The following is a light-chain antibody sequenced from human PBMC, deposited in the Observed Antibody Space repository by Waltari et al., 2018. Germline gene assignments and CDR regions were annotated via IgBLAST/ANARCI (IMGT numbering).Light chain of an antibody. CDR1: RSDVGGYHY. Sequence: QSALTQPASVAGSPGPSITLSCPGTRSDVGGYHYVSWYQQHPGKAPKLMIYDFSKRPSGVSNRFSGSKSGNTASLTISGLQAEDEADYYCCSYAGSSLYVFGTGTKVTVL. CDR2: DFS. J-gene: IGLJ1*01. CDR3: CSYAGSSLYV. V-gene: IGLV2-23*02.